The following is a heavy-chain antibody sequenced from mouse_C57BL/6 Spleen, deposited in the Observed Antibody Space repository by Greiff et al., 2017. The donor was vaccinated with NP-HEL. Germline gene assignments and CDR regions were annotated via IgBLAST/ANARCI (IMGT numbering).Heavy chain of an antibody. D-gene: IGHD2-3*01. CDR1: GFTFSSYG. J-gene: IGHJ2*01. CDR2: ISSGGSYT. V-gene: IGHV5-6*01. CDR3: ARHFYDGYSYFDY. Sequence: EVMLVESGGDLVKPGGSLKLSCAASGFTFSSYGMSWVRQTPDKRLEWVATISSGGSYTYYPDSVKGRFTISRDNAKNTLYLQMSSLKSEDTAMYYSARHFYDGYSYFDYWGQGTTLTVSS.